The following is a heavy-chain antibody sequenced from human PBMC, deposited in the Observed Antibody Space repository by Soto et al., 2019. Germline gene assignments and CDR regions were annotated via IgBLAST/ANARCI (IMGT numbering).Heavy chain of an antibody. CDR1: GYTFTSYD. J-gene: IGHJ6*02. CDR3: AREGGRGRDV. V-gene: IGHV1-8*01. Sequence: QVQLVQSGAEVKKPGALVKVACKASGYTFTSYDINWVRQATGQGLAWMGWMNPNSANTGYVQKFKGRVTKTRKTSISTAYTELSSLRSEDTGVNYWAREGGRGRDVWGQGNTVTVSS. CDR2: MNPNSANT. D-gene: IGHD2-15*01.